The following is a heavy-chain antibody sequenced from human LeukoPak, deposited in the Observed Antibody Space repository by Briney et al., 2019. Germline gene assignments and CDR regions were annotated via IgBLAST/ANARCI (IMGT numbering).Heavy chain of an antibody. CDR2: IIPMFGTA. CDR1: GGPFSSYA. Sequence: ASVKVSCKASGGPFSSYAISWVRQAPGQGLEWMGGIIPMFGTASYAQKFQGKVTITADASRRTAYMELNSLRSEDTAVYYCAKETRGSGGYQYWGQGTLVIVSS. V-gene: IGHV1-69*13. D-gene: IGHD2-15*01. J-gene: IGHJ4*02. CDR3: AKETRGSGGYQY.